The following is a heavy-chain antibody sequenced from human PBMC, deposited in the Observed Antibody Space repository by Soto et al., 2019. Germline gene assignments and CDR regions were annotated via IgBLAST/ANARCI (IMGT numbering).Heavy chain of an antibody. V-gene: IGHV3-74*01. CDR3: AREALRVTVAFDI. J-gene: IGHJ3*02. CDR1: GFTFSSYW. D-gene: IGHD2-21*02. CDR2: INSDGSST. Sequence: GGSLRLSCAASGFTFSSYWMHWVRQAPGKGLEWVSRINSDGSSTSYAYSVKGRVTISRDNAKNTLYLQMNSLRAEDTAVYYCAREALRVTVAFDIWGQGTMVTVSS.